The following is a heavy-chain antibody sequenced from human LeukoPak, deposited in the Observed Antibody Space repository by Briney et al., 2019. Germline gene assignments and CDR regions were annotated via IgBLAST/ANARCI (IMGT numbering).Heavy chain of an antibody. CDR2: LYSSGST. J-gene: IGHJ4*02. CDR1: GGSISSSTYY. D-gene: IGHD3-22*01. Sequence: PSETLSLTCTVSGGSISSSTYYWGWIRQPPGKGLEWIGSLYSSGSTYYNPSLKSRVTISVDTSKNQFSLKLSSVTAADTAVYYCARVLDSTGYYYAFDYWGQGTLVTVSS. V-gene: IGHV4-39*07. CDR3: ARVLDSTGYYYAFDY.